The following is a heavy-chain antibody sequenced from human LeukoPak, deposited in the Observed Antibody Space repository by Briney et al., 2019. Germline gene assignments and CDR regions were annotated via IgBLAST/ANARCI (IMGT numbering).Heavy chain of an antibody. V-gene: IGHV1-2*02. D-gene: IGHD6-13*01. CDR1: GYTFSDYY. Sequence: ASVKVSCKASGYTFSDYYMHWVRQAPGQGLEWMGWINPNSGGTNYAQKFQGRVTMTRDMSISTAYMEVSRLTSDDTAVYYCARLERQQLDGWGQGTLVTVSS. CDR3: ARLERQQLDG. CDR2: INPNSGGT. J-gene: IGHJ4*02.